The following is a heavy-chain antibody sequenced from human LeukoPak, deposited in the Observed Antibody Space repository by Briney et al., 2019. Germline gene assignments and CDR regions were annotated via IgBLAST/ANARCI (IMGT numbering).Heavy chain of an antibody. CDR2: ISGSGGSK. J-gene: IGHJ3*02. CDR3: AKPRGVLLWLGELYNDAFDI. Sequence: GGSLRLSCAASGFTFSSYVMNWVRQAPGRGLEWVSSISGSGGSKYYADSVKGRFTISRDNSKNTLYLQMNSLRAEDTAVYYWAKPRGVLLWLGELYNDAFDIWGQGTMDTVSS. D-gene: IGHD3-10*01. CDR1: GFTFSSYV. V-gene: IGHV3-23*01.